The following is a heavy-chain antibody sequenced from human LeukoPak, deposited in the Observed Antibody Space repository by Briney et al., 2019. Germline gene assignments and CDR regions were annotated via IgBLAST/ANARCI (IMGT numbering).Heavy chain of an antibody. CDR3: ARGGVEYCSSTTCHDAFDI. V-gene: IGHV1-2*02. D-gene: IGHD2-2*01. CDR1: GYTLTGYY. Sequence: ASVKVSCKASGYTLTGYYMHWVRQAPGQGLEWMGSINPNNGGTTYAQKFQGRVTMTRDTSITTAYMELSRLRSDDTAVYYCARGGVEYCSSTTCHDAFDIWGQGTMVTFSS. CDR2: INPNNGGT. J-gene: IGHJ3*02.